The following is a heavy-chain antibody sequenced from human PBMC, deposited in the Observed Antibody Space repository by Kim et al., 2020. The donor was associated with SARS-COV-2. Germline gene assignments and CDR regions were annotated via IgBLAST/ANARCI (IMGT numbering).Heavy chain of an antibody. CDR2: IWYDGSNK. CDR1: GFTFSSYG. D-gene: IGHD4-4*01. V-gene: IGHV3-33*01. Sequence: GGSLRLSCAASGFTFSSYGMHWVRQAPGKGLEWVAVIWYDGSNKYYADSVKGRFTISRDNSKNTLYLQMNSLRAEDTAVYYCARDGATTVTTPYYYYGMDVWGQGTTVTVSS. J-gene: IGHJ6*02. CDR3: ARDGATTVTTPYYYYGMDV.